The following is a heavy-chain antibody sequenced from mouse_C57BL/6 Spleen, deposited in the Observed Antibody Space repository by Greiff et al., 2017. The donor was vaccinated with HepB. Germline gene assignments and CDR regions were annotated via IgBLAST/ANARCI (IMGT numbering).Heavy chain of an antibody. CDR1: GFNIKDDY. CDR2: IDPENGDT. J-gene: IGHJ2*01. Sequence: EVQLQQSGAELVRPGASVKLSCTASGFNIKDDYMHWVKQRPEQGLEWIGWIDPENGDTEYASKFQGKATITADTSSNTAYLQLSSLTSEDTAVYYCTTGDYGHWGQGTTLTVSS. CDR3: TTGDYGH. D-gene: IGHD2-4*01. V-gene: IGHV14-4*01.